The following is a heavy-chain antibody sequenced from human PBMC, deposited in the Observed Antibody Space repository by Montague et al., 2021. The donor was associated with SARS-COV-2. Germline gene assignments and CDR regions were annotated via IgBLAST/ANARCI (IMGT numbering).Heavy chain of an antibody. CDR1: GFTFSRYS. V-gene: IGHV3-48*04. D-gene: IGHD5-18*01. J-gene: IGHJ4*02. CDR3: ARVASEHTAMAPDY. CDR2: ISMSETRT. Sequence: SLRLYCAAAGFTFSRYSMNWVRQAPGKGLEWISYISMSETRTQYADSVKGRFTISRDNAGNSLYLQMRSLTGGDTAVYYCARVASEHTAMAPDYWGQGTLVTVSS.